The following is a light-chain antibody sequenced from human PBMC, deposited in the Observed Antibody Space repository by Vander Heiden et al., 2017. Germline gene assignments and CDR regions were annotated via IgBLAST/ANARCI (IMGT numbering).Light chain of an antibody. CDR2: DVS. CDR1: SSDVGGYNY. J-gene: IGLJ2*01. V-gene: IGLV2-11*01. CDR3: CSDAGSDTRV. Sequence: QSALTQPRSVSGSPGPSVTISCTGTSSDVGGYNYVSWYQQHPAKPPKLMFYDVSKRPAGVPDRFSGSKSGNMASLTISGRQAEEEADYYCCSDAGSDTRVFGGGTKLTVL.